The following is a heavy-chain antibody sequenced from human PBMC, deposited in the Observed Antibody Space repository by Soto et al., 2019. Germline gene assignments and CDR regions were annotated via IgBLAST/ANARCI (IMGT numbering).Heavy chain of an antibody. Sequence: SETVSLTCAVAGGAISGGGFSWSWIRQPPGKRLEWIGYILHTGGTQYNPSPKSRVSMAVDKSKNQFSLHLTSVTAADTAVYYCATLQFGEGFDYWGQGALVIVSS. D-gene: IGHD3-10*01. V-gene: IGHV4-30-2*01. J-gene: IGHJ4*02. CDR1: GGAISGGGFS. CDR2: ILHTGGT. CDR3: ATLQFGEGFDY.